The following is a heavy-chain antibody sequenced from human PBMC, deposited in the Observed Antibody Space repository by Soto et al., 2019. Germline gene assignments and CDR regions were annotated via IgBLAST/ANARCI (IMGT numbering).Heavy chain of an antibody. CDR2: IFPIFGTA. CDR1: GGTFSSYA. V-gene: IGHV1-69*01. J-gene: IGHJ6*02. Sequence: QVQLVQSGAEVKKPGSSVKVSCKASGGTFSSYAISWVRQAPGQGLEWMGGIFPIFGTANYAQKFQGRVTITADESTSTAYVELSSLRSEDTAVYFCATDSRDCSSTSCYPYYYYYGMDFWGQGTTVTVSS. CDR3: ATDSRDCSSTSCYPYYYYYGMDF. D-gene: IGHD2-2*01.